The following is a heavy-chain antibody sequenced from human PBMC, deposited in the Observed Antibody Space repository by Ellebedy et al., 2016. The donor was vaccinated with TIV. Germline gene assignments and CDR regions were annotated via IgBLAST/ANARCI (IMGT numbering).Heavy chain of an antibody. D-gene: IGHD3-16*01. CDR1: GGSISSDW. Sequence: SETLSLTCIVSGGSISSDWWSWIRQPPGKGLEWIGFISYSGGPSYNPSLKSRVTISVDTSKNQLSLKLTSVTATDTAVYYCARRGGDNWFDPWGQGTLVTVSS. J-gene: IGHJ5*02. V-gene: IGHV4-59*08. CDR2: ISYSGGP. CDR3: ARRGGDNWFDP.